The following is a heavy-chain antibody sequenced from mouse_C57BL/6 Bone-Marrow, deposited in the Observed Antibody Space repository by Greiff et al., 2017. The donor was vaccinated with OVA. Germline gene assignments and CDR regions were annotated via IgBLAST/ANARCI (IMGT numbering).Heavy chain of an antibody. J-gene: IGHJ4*01. CDR3: ARRRMVTTTGYAMDY. V-gene: IGHV8-12*01. CDR1: GFSLSTSGMG. D-gene: IGHD2-2*01. Sequence: QVTLKVSGPGILQSSQTLSLTCSFSGFSLSTSGMGVSWLRQPSGKGLEWLAHIYWDDDKRSNPSLKSRLTISKDTSRNQVFLKITSVDTADTATYYCARRRMVTTTGYAMDYWGQGTSVTVSS. CDR2: IYWDDDK.